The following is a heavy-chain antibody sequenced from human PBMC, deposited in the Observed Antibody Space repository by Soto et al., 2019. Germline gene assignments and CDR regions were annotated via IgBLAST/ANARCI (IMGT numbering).Heavy chain of an antibody. CDR1: GFTFSSYG. CDR3: ARVWIQLWPTNYYYYGMDV. J-gene: IGHJ6*02. CDR2: IWYDGSNK. Sequence: QVQLVESGGGVVQPGRSLRLSCAASGFTFSSYGMHWVRQAPGKGLEWVAVIWYDGSNKYYADSVKGRFTISRDNSKNTLYLQMNSLRAEDTAVYYCARVWIQLWPTNYYYYGMDVWGQGTTVTVSS. D-gene: IGHD5-18*01. V-gene: IGHV3-33*01.